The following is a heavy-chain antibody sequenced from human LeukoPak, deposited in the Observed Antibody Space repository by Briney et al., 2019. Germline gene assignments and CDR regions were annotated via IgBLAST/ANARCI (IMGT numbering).Heavy chain of an antibody. CDR1: GYTFTSYG. J-gene: IGHJ5*02. D-gene: IGHD6-6*01. Sequence: ASVKVSGKASGYTFTSYGISWVRQAPGQGLEWMGWISAYNGNTNYAQKLQGRVTMTTDTSTSTAYMELRSLRSDDTAVYYCARDLGSSATSTNWFDPWGQGTLVTVSS. V-gene: IGHV1-18*01. CDR2: ISAYNGNT. CDR3: ARDLGSSATSTNWFDP.